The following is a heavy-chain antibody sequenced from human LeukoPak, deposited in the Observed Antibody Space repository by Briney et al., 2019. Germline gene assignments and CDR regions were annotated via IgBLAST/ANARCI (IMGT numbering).Heavy chain of an antibody. J-gene: IGHJ4*02. CDR2: INPNSGGT. CDR1: GYTFTGYY. D-gene: IGHD3-3*01. Sequence: ASVKVSCKASGYTFTGYYMHWVRQAPGQGLEWMGRINPNSGGTNYAQKFQGRVTMTRDTSISTAYMELRSLRSDDTAVYYCARDTIFGVKKDFDYWGQGTLVTVSS. CDR3: ARDTIFGVKKDFDY. V-gene: IGHV1-2*06.